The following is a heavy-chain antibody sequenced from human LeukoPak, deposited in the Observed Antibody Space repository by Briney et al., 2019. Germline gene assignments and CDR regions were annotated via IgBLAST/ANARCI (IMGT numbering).Heavy chain of an antibody. CDR1: GFTFSSYG. CDR3: ARTLSGYDY. J-gene: IGHJ4*02. Sequence: PGGSLRLSCAASGFTFSSYGMSWVRQAPGKGLEWVSAINNSGGGTFYADSVKGRSTISRDNSKNTLYLQMSSLRADDTAVYYCARTLSGYDYWGQGTLVTVSS. D-gene: IGHD5-12*01. CDR2: INNSGGGT. V-gene: IGHV3-23*01.